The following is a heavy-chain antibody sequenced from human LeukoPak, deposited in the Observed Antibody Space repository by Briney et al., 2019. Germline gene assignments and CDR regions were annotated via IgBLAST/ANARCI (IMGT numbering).Heavy chain of an antibody. D-gene: IGHD2/OR15-2a*01. CDR3: ASYLTSIPSGMDA. Sequence: GGSLRLSCAASGFTFSRYWMHWLRQAPGKGLVWVSRISTDGSSTSYADSVKGRFTISRDNGNNTLYLQMNSLRAEDTAVYYCASYLTSIPSGMDAWGQGTTVTVSS. J-gene: IGHJ6*02. CDR1: GFTFSRYW. V-gene: IGHV3-74*01. CDR2: ISTDGSST.